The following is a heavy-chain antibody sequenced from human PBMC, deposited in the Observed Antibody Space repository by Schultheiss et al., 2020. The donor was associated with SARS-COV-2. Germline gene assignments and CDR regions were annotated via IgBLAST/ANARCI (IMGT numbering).Heavy chain of an antibody. J-gene: IGHJ6*02. CDR1: GGSISSYY. D-gene: IGHD6-6*01. CDR2: IYYSGST. Sequence: SETLSLTCTVSGGSISSYYWSWIRQPPGKGLEWIGYIYYSGSTNYNPSLKSRVTISVDTSKNQFSLKLSSVTAADTAVYYCARGPRGSSSFFGYGMDVWGQGTTVTVSS. CDR3: ARGPRGSSSFFGYGMDV. V-gene: IGHV4-59*12.